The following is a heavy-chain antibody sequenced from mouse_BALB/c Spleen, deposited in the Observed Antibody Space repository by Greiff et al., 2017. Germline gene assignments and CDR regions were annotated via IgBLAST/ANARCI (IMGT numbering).Heavy chain of an antibody. V-gene: IGHV2-6-7*01. D-gene: IGHD1-1*01. CDR3: ARDGDYGSYFDY. J-gene: IGHJ2*01. Sequence: VQLQQSGPGLVAPSQSLSITCTASGFSLTGYGVNWVRQPPGKGLEWLGMIWGDGSTDYNSALKSRLSISKDNSKSQVFLNMHSLQTDDTARYSCARDGDYGSYFDYWGQGTTLTVSS. CDR2: IWGDGST. CDR1: GFSLTGYG.